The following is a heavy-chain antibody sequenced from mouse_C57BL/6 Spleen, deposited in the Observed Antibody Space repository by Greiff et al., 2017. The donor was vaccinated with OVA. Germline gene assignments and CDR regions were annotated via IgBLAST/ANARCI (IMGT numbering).Heavy chain of an antibody. D-gene: IGHD1-1*01. J-gene: IGHJ1*03. CDR1: GYTFTNYW. Sequence: VQLQQSGAELVRPGTSVKMSCKASGYTFTNYWIGWAKQRPGHGLEWIGDIYPGGGYTNYNEKFKGKATLTADKSSRTAYMQFSSLTSEDAAIYYCARTLYYGSSSDWYFDVWGTGTTVTVSS. V-gene: IGHV1-63*01. CDR2: IYPGGGYT. CDR3: ARTLYYGSSSDWYFDV.